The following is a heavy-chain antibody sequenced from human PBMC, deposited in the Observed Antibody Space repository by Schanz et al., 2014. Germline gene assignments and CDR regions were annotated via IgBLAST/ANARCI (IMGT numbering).Heavy chain of an antibody. D-gene: IGHD6-13*01. J-gene: IGHJ4*02. V-gene: IGHV3-7*01. CDR3: ATETYSSSWCFDY. CDR2: MNQDGSVK. CDR1: RFTFSNYA. Sequence: EVQLVESGGGLVQPGGSLRLSCAASRFTFSNYAMSWVRQAPGKGLEWVANMNQDGSVKNYVDSVKGRFTISRDNAKNSVFLQMNGLRDEDTAVYYCATETYSSSWCFDYWGQGTLVTVSS.